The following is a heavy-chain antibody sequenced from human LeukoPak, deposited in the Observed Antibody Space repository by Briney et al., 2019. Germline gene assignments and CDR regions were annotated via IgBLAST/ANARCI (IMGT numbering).Heavy chain of an antibody. J-gene: IGHJ5*02. CDR3: ARGSSGYGFDP. D-gene: IGHD5-12*01. CDR1: GYSFSTYW. V-gene: IGHV5-51*01. Sequence: HGESLKISCKGSGYSFSTYWIGWVRQMPGKRLEWMGIVYPRDSDIRYSPSFQGQVTISADKSISTAYLQWSSLKASDTAIYYCARGSSGYGFDPWGQGTLVTVSS. CDR2: VYPRDSDI.